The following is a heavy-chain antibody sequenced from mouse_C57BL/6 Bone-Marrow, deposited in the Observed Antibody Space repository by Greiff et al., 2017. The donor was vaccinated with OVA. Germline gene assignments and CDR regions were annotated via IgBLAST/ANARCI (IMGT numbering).Heavy chain of an antibody. CDR2: ISSGGDYI. J-gene: IGHJ4*01. V-gene: IGHV5-9-1*02. D-gene: IGHD1-1*01. CDR3: TREGTYGSRGEYYYAMDY. CDR1: GFTFSSYA. Sequence: EVKLMESGEGLVKPGGSLKLSCAASGFTFSSYAMSWVRQTPEKRLEWVAYISSGGDYIYYADTVKGRFTISRDNARNTLYLQMSSLKSEDTAMYYCTREGTYGSRGEYYYAMDYWGQGTSVTVSS.